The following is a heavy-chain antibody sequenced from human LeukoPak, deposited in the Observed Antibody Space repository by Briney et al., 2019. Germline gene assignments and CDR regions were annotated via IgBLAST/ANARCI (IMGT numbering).Heavy chain of an antibody. CDR3: ARVQGLDFRWYFDL. Sequence: PGGSLRLSCAASGFTFSSYDMHWVRQATGKGLEWVSAIGTAGDTYYPGSVKDRFTISRENAKNSLYLQMNSLRAGDTAVYYCARVQGLDFRWYFDLWGRGTLVTVSS. CDR1: GFTFSSYD. J-gene: IGHJ2*01. V-gene: IGHV3-13*01. CDR2: IGTAGDT.